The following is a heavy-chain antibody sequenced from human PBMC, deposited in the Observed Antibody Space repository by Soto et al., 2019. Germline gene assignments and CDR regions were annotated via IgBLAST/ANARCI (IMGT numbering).Heavy chain of an antibody. Sequence: QVQLVQSGAEVRKPGSSVKVSCQAYGDTFTKYAITWLRQAPGQGLEWVGGLIPVFGTANYAHKFQGRVTSTADESTSTVYRELSSLRSEDTSVYYCARPSGVRIRYLEPFNYWGQGTQLTVSS. CDR2: LIPVFGTA. J-gene: IGHJ4*02. D-gene: IGHD3-3*01. CDR1: GDTFTKYA. V-gene: IGHV1-69*01. CDR3: ARPSGVRIRYLEPFNY.